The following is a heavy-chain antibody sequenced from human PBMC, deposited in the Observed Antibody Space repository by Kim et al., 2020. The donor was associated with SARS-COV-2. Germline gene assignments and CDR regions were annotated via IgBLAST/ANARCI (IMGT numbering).Heavy chain of an antibody. V-gene: IGHV1-3*01. Sequence: QGRVTITRDTSASTAYMELSSLRSEDTAVYYCAREGGRLSRSYYGVWFDPWGQGTLVTVSS. D-gene: IGHD1-26*01. J-gene: IGHJ5*02. CDR3: AREGGRLSRSYYGVWFDP.